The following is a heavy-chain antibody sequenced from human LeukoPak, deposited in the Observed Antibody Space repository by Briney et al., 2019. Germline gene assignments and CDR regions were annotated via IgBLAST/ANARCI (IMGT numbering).Heavy chain of an antibody. CDR3: ARDTGYSSSWLGPANYYMDV. V-gene: IGHV4-4*07. J-gene: IGHJ6*03. D-gene: IGHD6-13*01. Sequence: SGTLSLTCTVSGGSISSYYWSWIRQPAGKGLEWIGRIYTSGSTNYNPSLKSRVTMSVDTSKNQFSLKLSSVTAADTAVYYCARDTGYSSSWLGPANYYMDVWGKGTTVTISS. CDR1: GGSISSYY. CDR2: IYTSGST.